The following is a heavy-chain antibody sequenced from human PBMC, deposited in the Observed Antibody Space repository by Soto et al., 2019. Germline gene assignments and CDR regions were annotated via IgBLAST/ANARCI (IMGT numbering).Heavy chain of an antibody. Sequence: RGESLKISCKGSGYSFTSYWIGWVRQMPGKGLEWMGIIYPGDSDTRYSPSFQGQVTISADKSISTAYLQWSSLKASDTAMYYCARHTYGSGSYYKPGYYYYMDVWGKGTTVTVSS. V-gene: IGHV5-51*01. CDR3: ARHTYGSGSYYKPGYYYYMDV. J-gene: IGHJ6*03. CDR2: IYPGDSDT. D-gene: IGHD3-10*01. CDR1: GYSFTSYW.